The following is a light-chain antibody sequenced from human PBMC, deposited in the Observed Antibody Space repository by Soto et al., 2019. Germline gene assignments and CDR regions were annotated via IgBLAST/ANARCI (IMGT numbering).Light chain of an antibody. J-gene: IGKJ4*01. CDR1: QSISSY. CDR2: AAS. CDR3: QETFSTPSFT. V-gene: IGKV1-39*01. Sequence: DIQMTQSPSSLSASVGDRVTITCRASQSISSYLHWYQQKPGKAPKLLIYAASNLQSGVPSRFSASGSGTDFTLTLNSLQPEDFATYYCQETFSTPSFTFGGGTKVEI.